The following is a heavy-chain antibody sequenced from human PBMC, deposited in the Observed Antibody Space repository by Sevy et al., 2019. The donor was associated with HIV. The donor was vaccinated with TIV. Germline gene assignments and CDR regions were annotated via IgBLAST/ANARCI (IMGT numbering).Heavy chain of an antibody. CDR1: GFTFSSYA. D-gene: IGHD6-19*01. CDR3: ANQGHSSGWYYFDY. V-gene: IGHV3-23*01. CDR2: ISASGGTT. J-gene: IGHJ4*02. Sequence: GGSLRLSFAASGFTFSSYAMSWVRQAPKKGLEWVSTISASGGTTYYADSVKGRFIISRDNSKNTLYLQMNTLRAEDTAVYYCANQGHSSGWYYFDYWGQGTLVTVSS.